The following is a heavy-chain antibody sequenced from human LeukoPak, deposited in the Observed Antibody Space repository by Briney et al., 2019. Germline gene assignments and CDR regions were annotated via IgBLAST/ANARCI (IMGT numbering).Heavy chain of an antibody. CDR3: ARDSRWLGHDDY. V-gene: IGHV3-21*01. CDR2: ISSSSSYI. CDR1: GFTFSSYS. J-gene: IGHJ4*02. Sequence: GGVLRLSCAASGFTFSSYSMNWVRQAPGKGLEWVSSISSSSSYIYYADSVKGRFTISRDNTKNSLYLQMNSLRAEDTAVYYCARDSRWLGHDDYWGQGTLVTVSS. D-gene: IGHD6-19*01.